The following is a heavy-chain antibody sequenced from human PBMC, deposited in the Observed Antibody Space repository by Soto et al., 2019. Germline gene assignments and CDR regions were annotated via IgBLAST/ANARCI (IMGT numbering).Heavy chain of an antibody. J-gene: IGHJ6*02. CDR3: ARVLSVVTPPRYGMDV. D-gene: IGHD2-15*01. Sequence: SVKVSCKASGGTFSSYTISWVRQAPGQGLEWMGGIIPIFGTANYAQKFQGRVTITADESTSTAYMELSSLRSEDTAVYYCARVLSVVTPPRYGMDVWGQGTTVTVSS. CDR1: GGTFSSYT. CDR2: IIPIFGTA. V-gene: IGHV1-69*13.